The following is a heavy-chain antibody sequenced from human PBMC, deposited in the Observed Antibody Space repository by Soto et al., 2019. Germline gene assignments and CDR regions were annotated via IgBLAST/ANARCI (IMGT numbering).Heavy chain of an antibody. V-gene: IGHV3-15*01. J-gene: IGHJ5*02. CDR3: TTHRLGDWFDP. CDR1: GFTFSNAW. Sequence: LRLSCAASGFTFSNAWMSWVRQAPGKGLEWVGRIKSKTDGGTTDYAAPVKGRFTISRDDSKNTLYLQMNSLKTEDTAVYYCTTHRLGDWFDPWGQGTLVTVSS. D-gene: IGHD4-17*01. CDR2: IKSKTDGGTT.